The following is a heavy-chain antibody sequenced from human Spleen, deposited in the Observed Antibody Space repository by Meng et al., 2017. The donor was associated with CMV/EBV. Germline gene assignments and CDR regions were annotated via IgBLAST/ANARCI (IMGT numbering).Heavy chain of an antibody. CDR1: GFTFSSYW. CDR2: INSDGSST. V-gene: IGHV3-74*01. CDR3: AREVVLRYFEGGMDP. Sequence: SGFTFSSYWMHWVRQAPGKGLVWVSRINSDGSSTSYADSVKGRLIISRDNAKNTLYLQMNSLRVEDTAVYYCAREVVLRYFEGGMDPWGQGTLVTVSS. J-gene: IGHJ5*02. D-gene: IGHD3-9*01.